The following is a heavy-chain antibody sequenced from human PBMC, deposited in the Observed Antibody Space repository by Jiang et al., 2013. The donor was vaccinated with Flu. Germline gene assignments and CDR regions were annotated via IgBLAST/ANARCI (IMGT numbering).Heavy chain of an antibody. CDR1: GFTFSSYS. V-gene: IGHV3-21*01. D-gene: IGHD3-16*01. CDR2: ISSSSSYI. J-gene: IGHJ3*02. CDR3: ARVRRSDLWGSYESDAFDI. Sequence: QLLESGGGLVKPGGSLRLSCAASGFTFSSYSMNWVRQAPGKGLEWVSSISSSSSYIYYADSVKGRFTISRDNAKNSLYLQMNSLRAEDTAVYYCARVRRSDLWGSYESDAFDIWGQGTMVTVSS.